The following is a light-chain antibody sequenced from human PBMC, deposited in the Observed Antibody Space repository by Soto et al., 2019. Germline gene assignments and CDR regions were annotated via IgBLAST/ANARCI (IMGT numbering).Light chain of an antibody. V-gene: IGKV1-39*01. J-gene: IGKJ4*01. CDR1: QSISSY. CDR2: AAS. CDR3: QQSYSTPLT. Sequence: DIQMTQSPSSLSASVGDRVTITCRASQSISSYLNWYQQKPGKAPKLLIYAASSLQSGVPPRFSGSGSWTDFTLTISSLQPEDFATDYCQQSYSTPLTFGGGTNVEIK.